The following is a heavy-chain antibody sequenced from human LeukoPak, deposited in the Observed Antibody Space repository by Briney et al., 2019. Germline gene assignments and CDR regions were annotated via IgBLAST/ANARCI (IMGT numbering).Heavy chain of an antibody. J-gene: IGHJ3*01. CDR1: GDTFSTYA. CDR3: ARVSSAWAPIM. V-gene: IGHV1-69*05. Sequence: GASVKVSCKASGDTFSTYAINWVRQAPGQGLEWMGGIIPIFGTPNYAQNFQGRVTITTDESTSTAYMDLSSLRSEDTAVYYCARVSSAWAPIMWGQGTAVTVSS. D-gene: IGHD2-8*01. CDR2: IIPIFGTP.